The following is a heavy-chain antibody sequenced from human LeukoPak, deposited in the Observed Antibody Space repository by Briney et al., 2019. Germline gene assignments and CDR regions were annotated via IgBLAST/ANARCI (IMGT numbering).Heavy chain of an antibody. CDR1: GGSISSSSYY. V-gene: IGHV4-39*01. Sequence: PSETLSLTCTVSGGSISSSSYYWGWIRQPPGKGLEWIGSIYYSGSTYYNPSLKSRVTISVDTSKNQFSLKLSSVTAANTAVYYCVRLLCLGEFLSGSDPGGREPLSP. D-gene: IGHD3-10*01. J-gene: IGHJ5*02. CDR3: VRLLCLGEFLSGSDP. CDR2: IYYSGST.